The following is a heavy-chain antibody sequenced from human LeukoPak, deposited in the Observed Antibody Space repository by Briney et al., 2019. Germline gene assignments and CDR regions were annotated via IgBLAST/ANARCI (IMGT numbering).Heavy chain of an antibody. CDR1: GGSISSSSYY. CDR3: ARQVYTYYVSSGRQFDY. V-gene: IGHV4-39*01. CDR2: IYYSGST. Sequence: PSETLSLTCTVSGGSISSSSYYWGWIRQPPGKGLEWIGSIYYSGSTYYNPSLKSRVTISVDTSKNQFSLKLSSVTAADTAVYYCARQVYTYYVSSGRQFDYWGQGTLVTVSS. D-gene: IGHD3-22*01. J-gene: IGHJ4*02.